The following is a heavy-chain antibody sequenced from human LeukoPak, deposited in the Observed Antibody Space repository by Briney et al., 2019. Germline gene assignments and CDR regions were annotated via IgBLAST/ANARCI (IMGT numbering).Heavy chain of an antibody. Sequence: GASVKVSCKASGYTFTSYGISWVRQAPGQGLEWMGGIIPIFGTANYAQKFQGRVTITADKSTSTAYMELSSLRSEDTAVYYCARTTIAAAGTWEDAFDIWGQGTMVTVSS. CDR3: ARTTIAAAGTWEDAFDI. CDR2: IIPIFGTA. D-gene: IGHD6-13*01. CDR1: GYTFTSYG. J-gene: IGHJ3*02. V-gene: IGHV1-69*06.